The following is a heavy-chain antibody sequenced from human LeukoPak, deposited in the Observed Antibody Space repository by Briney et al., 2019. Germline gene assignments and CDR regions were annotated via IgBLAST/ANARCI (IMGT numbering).Heavy chain of an antibody. CDR2: ISYDGSNK. Sequence: GRSLRLSCAASGFTFSSYARHWVRQAPGKGLEWVAVISYDGSNKYYADSVKGRFNITRDNSQQTLYLRMNSLRAEDRAVYYCASEVVPAALLDYWGQGTLGTVSS. V-gene: IGHV3-30-3*01. J-gene: IGHJ4*02. CDR3: ASEVVPAALLDY. CDR1: GFTFSSYA. D-gene: IGHD2-2*01.